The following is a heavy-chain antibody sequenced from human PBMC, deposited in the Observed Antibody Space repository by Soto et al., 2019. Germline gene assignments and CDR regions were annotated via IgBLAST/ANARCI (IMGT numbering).Heavy chain of an antibody. CDR2: ISSNGGST. V-gene: IGHV3-64*01. Sequence: EVQLVESGGGLVQPGGSLRLSCAASGFTFSSYAMHWVRQAPGKGLEYVSAISSNGGSTYYANSVKGRFTISRDNSKNTLYLQMGSLRAEDMAVYYCARVGGSGSYCYYYMDVWGKGTTVTVSS. CDR3: ARVGGSGSYCYYYMDV. CDR1: GFTFSSYA. D-gene: IGHD3-10*01. J-gene: IGHJ6*03.